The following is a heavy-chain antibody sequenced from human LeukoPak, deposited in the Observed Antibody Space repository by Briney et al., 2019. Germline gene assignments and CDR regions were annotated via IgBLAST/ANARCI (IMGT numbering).Heavy chain of an antibody. CDR3: ARGSRSPSYYYYYMDV. Sequence: SETLSLTCAVSGYSISSGYSWGWIRQPPGKGLEWIGSFSHSGSTYYNPSLKSRVTISVDTSKNQFSLKLSSVTAADTAVCFCARGSRSPSYYYYYMDVWGKGTTVTVSS. J-gene: IGHJ6*03. D-gene: IGHD1-26*01. CDR1: GYSISSGYS. V-gene: IGHV4-38-2*01. CDR2: FSHSGST.